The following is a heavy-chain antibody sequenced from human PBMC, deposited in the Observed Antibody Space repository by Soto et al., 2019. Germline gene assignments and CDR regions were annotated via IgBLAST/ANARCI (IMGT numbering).Heavy chain of an antibody. CDR3: ARARFYGDYVYYYGMDV. D-gene: IGHD4-17*01. CDR1: GGTFSSYA. CDR2: IIPIFGTA. J-gene: IGHJ6*02. V-gene: IGHV1-69*13. Sequence: ASVKVSCKASGGTFSSYAISWVRQAPGQGLEWMGGIIPIFGTANYAQKFQGRVTITADESTSTAYMELSSLRSEDTAVYYCARARFYGDYVYYYGMDVWGQGTTVTVSS.